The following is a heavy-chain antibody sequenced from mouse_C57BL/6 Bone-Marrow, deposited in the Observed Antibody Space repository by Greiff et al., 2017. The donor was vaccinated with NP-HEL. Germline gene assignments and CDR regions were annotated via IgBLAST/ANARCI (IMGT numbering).Heavy chain of an antibody. CDR1: GYAFSSSW. D-gene: IGHD1-1*01. CDR3: TPNYYGSSRYFDV. J-gene: IGHJ1*03. Sequence: QVQLQQSGPELVKPGASVKISCKASGYAFSSSWMNWVKQRPGKGLEWIGRIYPGDGDTNYNGKFKGKATLTADKSSSTAYMQLSSLTSEDSAVYFCTPNYYGSSRYFDVWGTGTTVTVSS. V-gene: IGHV1-82*01. CDR2: IYPGDGDT.